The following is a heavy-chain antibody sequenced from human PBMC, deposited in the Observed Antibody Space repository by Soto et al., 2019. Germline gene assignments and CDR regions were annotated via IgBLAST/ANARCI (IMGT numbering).Heavy chain of an antibody. CDR3: ARSLTTVVTMDV. CDR2: INAGNGNT. Sequence: ASVKVSCKASGYTFTSYAMHWVRQAPGQRLEWMGWINAGNGNTKYSQKLQGRATITRDTSASTAYMELSSLRSEDTAVYYCARSLTTVVTMDVWGQGTTVTVSS. J-gene: IGHJ6*02. D-gene: IGHD4-17*01. V-gene: IGHV1-3*01. CDR1: GYTFTSYA.